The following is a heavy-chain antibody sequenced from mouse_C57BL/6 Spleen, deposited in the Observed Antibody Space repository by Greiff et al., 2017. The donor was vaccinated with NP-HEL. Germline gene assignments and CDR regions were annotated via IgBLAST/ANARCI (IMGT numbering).Heavy chain of an antibody. CDR1: GYTFTSYW. CDR3: SSDGNDPYYAMDY. J-gene: IGHJ4*01. V-gene: IGHV1-52*01. D-gene: IGHD2-2*01. CDR2: IDPSDSET. Sequence: QVQLQQPGAELVRPGSSVKLSCKASGYTFTSYWMHWVKQRPIQGLEWIGNIDPSDSETHYNQKFKDKATLTVDKSSSTAYMQLSSLTSEDSAVYYCSSDGNDPYYAMDYWGQGTSVTVSS.